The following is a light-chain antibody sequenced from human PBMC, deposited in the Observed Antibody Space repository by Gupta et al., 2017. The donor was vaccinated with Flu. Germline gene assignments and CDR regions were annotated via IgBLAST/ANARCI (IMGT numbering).Light chain of an antibody. J-gene: IGKJ1*01. CDR2: GAS. Sequence: EPATLSCRASQIVSIANIAWYQQKPCQAPRLLIYGASGRAAAIPDRFSGSGSGTDFTLTISRLEPGDFEVYYCQQFVSPPWTFGQGTKVEIK. V-gene: IGKV3-20*01. CDR1: QIVSIAN. CDR3: QQFVSPPWT.